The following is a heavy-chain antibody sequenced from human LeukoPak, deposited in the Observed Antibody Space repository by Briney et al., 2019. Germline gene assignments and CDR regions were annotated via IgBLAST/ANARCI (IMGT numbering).Heavy chain of an antibody. J-gene: IGHJ6*03. CDR2: ISSSGSTI. V-gene: IGHV3-48*03. CDR1: GFTFSSYE. CDR3: ARDAPTTVTTFYYYYYMDV. D-gene: IGHD4-17*01. Sequence: GGSLRLSCAASGFTFSSYEMNWVRQAPGKGLEWVSYISSSGSTIYYADSVKGRFTISRDNAKTSLYLQMNSLRAEDTAVYYCARDAPTTVTTFYYYYYMDVWGKGTTVTVSS.